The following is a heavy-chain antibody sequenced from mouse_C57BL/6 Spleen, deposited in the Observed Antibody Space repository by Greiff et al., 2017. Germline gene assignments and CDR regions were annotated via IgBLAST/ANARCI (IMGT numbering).Heavy chain of an antibody. CDR2: IDPNSGGT. CDR1: GYTFTSYW. V-gene: IGHV1-72*01. CDR3: ARSRTTVVATHFDY. Sequence: QVQLQHPGAELVKPGASVKLSCKASGYTFTSYWMHWVKQRPGRGLEWIGRIDPNSGGTKYNEKFKSKATLTVDKPSSTAYMQLSSLTSEDSAVYYCARSRTTVVATHFDYWGQGTTLTVSS. J-gene: IGHJ2*01. D-gene: IGHD1-1*01.